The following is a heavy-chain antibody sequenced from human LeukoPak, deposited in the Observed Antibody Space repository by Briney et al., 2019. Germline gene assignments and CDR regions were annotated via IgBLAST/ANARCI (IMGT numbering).Heavy chain of an antibody. J-gene: IGHJ4*02. CDR2: ISGSGGST. CDR1: GFTFSSYA. Sequence: PGGSLRLSCAASGFTFSSYAMSWVRQAPGKGLEWVSGISGSGGSTYYADSVKGRFTISRDNSKNTLYLQMNSLRAEDTAVYYCAKANRAYVALTTFDYWGQGTLVTVSS. V-gene: IGHV3-23*01. CDR3: AKANRAYVALTTFDY. D-gene: IGHD3-16*01.